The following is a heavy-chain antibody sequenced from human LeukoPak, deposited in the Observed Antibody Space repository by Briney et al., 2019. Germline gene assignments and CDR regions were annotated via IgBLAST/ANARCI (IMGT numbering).Heavy chain of an antibody. CDR1: GFTLSNYA. CDR3: AKDLPERRRGDASDI. CDR2: ITSSGGST. Sequence: AGASLRLSCAASGFTLSNYAMSWVGQAPGKGLEWVSAITSSGGSTYYADSVKGRFTISRDNSKNTLYLQMNSLRAEDTAVYYCAKDLPERRRGDASDIWGQGTVVTVSS. V-gene: IGHV3-23*01. J-gene: IGHJ3*02. D-gene: IGHD1-1*01.